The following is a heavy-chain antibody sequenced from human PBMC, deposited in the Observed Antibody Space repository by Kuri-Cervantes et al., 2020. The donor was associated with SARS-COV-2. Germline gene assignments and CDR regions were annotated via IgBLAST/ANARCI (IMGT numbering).Heavy chain of an antibody. D-gene: IGHD2-2*02. CDR2: IIPILGIA. J-gene: IGHJ4*02. Sequence: SVKVSCKASGGTFSSYAISWVRQAPGQGLEWMGRIIPILGIANYAQKFQGRVTITADKSTSTAYMELSSLRSEDTAVYYCARDLGGVPAAIMWGQGNLVNVSS. CDR1: GGTFSSYA. V-gene: IGHV1-69*04. CDR3: ARDLGGVPAAIM.